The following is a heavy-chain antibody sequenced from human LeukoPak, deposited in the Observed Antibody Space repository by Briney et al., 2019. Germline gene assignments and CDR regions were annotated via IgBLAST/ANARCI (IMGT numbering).Heavy chain of an antibody. Sequence: PSEPLSLACAVSGASISSGGYSWSWIRQPPGKGLEWIGYIYHSGSTYYNPSLKSRVTISVDRSKNQFSLKLSSETAADTAVYYCARLDYYYFDYWGQGTLVTVSS. V-gene: IGHV4-30-2*01. CDR3: ARLDYYYFDY. CDR2: IYHSGST. D-gene: IGHD2/OR15-2a*01. J-gene: IGHJ4*02. CDR1: GASISSGGYS.